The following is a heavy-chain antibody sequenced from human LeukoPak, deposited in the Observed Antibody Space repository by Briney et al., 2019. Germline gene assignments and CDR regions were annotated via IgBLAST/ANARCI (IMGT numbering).Heavy chain of an antibody. Sequence: TSETLSLTCTVSGGSISSGSYYWSWIRQPAGKGLEWIGRIYTSGSTNYNPSLKSRVTISVDTSKNQFSLKLSSVTAADTAVYYCARELPGIAVAALFWVFDYWGQGTLVTVSS. J-gene: IGHJ4*02. CDR3: ARELPGIAVAALFWVFDY. D-gene: IGHD6-19*01. V-gene: IGHV4-61*02. CDR2: IYTSGST. CDR1: GGSISSGSYY.